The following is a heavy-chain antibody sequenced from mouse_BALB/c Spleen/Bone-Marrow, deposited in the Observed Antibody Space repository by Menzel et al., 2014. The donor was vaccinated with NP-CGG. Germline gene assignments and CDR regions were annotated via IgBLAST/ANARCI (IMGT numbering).Heavy chain of an antibody. D-gene: IGHD2-3*01. V-gene: IGHV1-18*01. CDR3: ARTGYYTLFAY. CDR1: GYTFTDYN. Sequence: VQLKHSGPELVKPGASVKIPCKASGYTFTDYNMDWVKRSHGKSLEWIGNINPNNGDTSYNQRFRGKATLTVDKPSSTAYMELRSLTSEDTAVYYCARTGYYTLFAYWGQGTLVTVSA. CDR2: INPNNGDT. J-gene: IGHJ3*01.